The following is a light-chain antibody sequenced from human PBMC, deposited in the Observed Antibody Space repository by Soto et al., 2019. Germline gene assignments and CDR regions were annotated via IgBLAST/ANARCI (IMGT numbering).Light chain of an antibody. Sequence: EIVLTQSPGTLSLSPGERATLSCRASQSVSSTYLAWYQQKPGRAPSLLIYGASIRATGITDRFSGSGSGTYITLTISRLEPEDFAVYYCQQYERSPTTFGGGTKVEIK. CDR1: QSVSSTY. V-gene: IGKV3-20*01. CDR3: QQYERSPTT. J-gene: IGKJ4*01. CDR2: GAS.